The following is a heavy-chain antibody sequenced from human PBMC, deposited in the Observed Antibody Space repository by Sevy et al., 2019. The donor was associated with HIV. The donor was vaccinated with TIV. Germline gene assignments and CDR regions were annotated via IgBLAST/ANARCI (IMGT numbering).Heavy chain of an antibody. CDR2: ISCSGGST. Sequence: GGSLRLSCAASGFTFSSYAMSWVRQAPGKGLEWVSAISCSGGSTYYADSVMGRFTTSRDNSKNTLDLQMNSLSAEDTAVSYCAKIVVPYSSGWDWRGMDVWGQGTTVTVSS. V-gene: IGHV3-23*01. CDR1: GFTFSSYA. CDR3: AKIVVPYSSGWDWRGMDV. D-gene: IGHD6-19*01. J-gene: IGHJ6*02.